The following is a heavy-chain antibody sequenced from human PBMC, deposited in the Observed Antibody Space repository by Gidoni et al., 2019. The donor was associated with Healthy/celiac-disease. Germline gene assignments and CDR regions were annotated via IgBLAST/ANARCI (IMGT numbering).Heavy chain of an antibody. V-gene: IGHV3-33*01. D-gene: IGHD3-22*01. Sequence: VQLVEPGGGVVQPGRSLRLSCAASGFTFSSKGMHWGRQAPGKGLEWVTVIWYDGSNKYYAVAVKGRFTISRDNSKNTLYLQMNSLRAEDTAVYYCAREVVVAMNWFDPWGQGTLVTVSS. CDR2: IWYDGSNK. CDR3: AREVVVAMNWFDP. J-gene: IGHJ5*02. CDR1: GFTFSSKG.